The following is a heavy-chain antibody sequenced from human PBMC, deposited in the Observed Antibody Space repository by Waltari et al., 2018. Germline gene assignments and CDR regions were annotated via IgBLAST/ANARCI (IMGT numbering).Heavy chain of an antibody. CDR2: MNPNSGNT. CDR1: GYTFTRYD. D-gene: IGHD3-3*01. CDR3: ARGRGDFWSGLGADYYMDV. V-gene: IGHV1-8*01. J-gene: IGHJ6*03. Sequence: QVQLVQSGAEVKKPGASVKVSCEASGYTFTRYDINWVRQATGQGLEWMGWMNPNSGNTGYAQKFQDRVTMTRDTSISTAYMEMRSLRSEDTAVYYCARGRGDFWSGLGADYYMDVWGKGTTVTVSS.